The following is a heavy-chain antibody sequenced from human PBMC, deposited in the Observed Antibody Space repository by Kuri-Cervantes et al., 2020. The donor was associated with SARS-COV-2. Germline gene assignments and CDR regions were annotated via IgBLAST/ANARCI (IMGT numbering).Heavy chain of an antibody. CDR1: GGSISSYY. J-gene: IGHJ6*02. D-gene: IGHD6-13*01. Sequence: GSLRLSCTVSGGSISSYYWSWIRQPPGKGLEWIGEINHSGSTNYNPSLKSRVTISVDTSKNQFSLKLSSVTAADTAVYYCASSSDYYYYGMDVWGQGTTVTVSS. V-gene: IGHV4-34*01. CDR3: ASSSDYYYYGMDV. CDR2: INHSGST.